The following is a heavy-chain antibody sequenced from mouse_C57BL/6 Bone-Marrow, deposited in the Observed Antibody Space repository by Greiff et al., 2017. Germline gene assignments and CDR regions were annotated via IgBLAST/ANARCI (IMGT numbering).Heavy chain of an antibody. V-gene: IGHV6-3*01. J-gene: IGHJ3*01. CDR2: IRLKSGNYAT. CDR3: TEGAAQATSFAY. D-gene: IGHD3-2*02. CDR1: GFTFTNYW. Sequence: EVQLLESGGGLVQPGGSMKLSCVASGFTFTNYWMNWVRQSPEKGLEWVAQIRLKSGNYATHYAESVKGRFTISRDDSKSSVYLQMDNLRADDTGIYYCTEGAAQATSFAYWGQGTLVTVSA.